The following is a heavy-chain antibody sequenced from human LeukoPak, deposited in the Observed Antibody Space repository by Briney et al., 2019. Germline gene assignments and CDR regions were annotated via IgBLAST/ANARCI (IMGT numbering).Heavy chain of an antibody. CDR1: GGFISSSSFY. V-gene: IGHV4-39*07. CDR3: ARGPYYDFWSGTYGALDI. D-gene: IGHD3-3*01. Sequence: SETLSLTCSVSGGFISSSSFYWAWIRQPPGKGLEWIGSIYYSGSTYYNPSLKSRVTISVDTSKNQFSLKLSSVTAADTAVYYCARGPYYDFWSGTYGALDIWGQGTMVTVSS. CDR2: IYYSGST. J-gene: IGHJ3*02.